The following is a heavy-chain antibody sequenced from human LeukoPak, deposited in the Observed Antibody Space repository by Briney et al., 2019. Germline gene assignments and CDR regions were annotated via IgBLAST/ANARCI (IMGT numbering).Heavy chain of an antibody. V-gene: IGHV3-7*05. CDR1: GFTFSSHW. CDR2: IKQDGSEV. Sequence: GGSLRLSCIGSGFTFSSHWMSWVRQAPGKGLEWVANIKQDGSEVDYVDSVKGRFTISRDNAKNSLFLQMNSLRAEDTAVYYCARDFIWGQGTLVTVSS. J-gene: IGHJ4*02. CDR3: ARDFI. D-gene: IGHD3-10*01.